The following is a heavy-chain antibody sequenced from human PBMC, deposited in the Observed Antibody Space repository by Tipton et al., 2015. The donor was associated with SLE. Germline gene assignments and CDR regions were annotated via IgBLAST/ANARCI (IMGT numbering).Heavy chain of an antibody. V-gene: IGHV4-39*07. Sequence: TLSLTCTVSGGSISSSSYYWGWIRQPPGKGLEWIGEINHSGSTNYNPSLKSRVTISVDTSKNQFSLKLSSVTAADTAVYYCARDRHYRGNVWFDPWGRGILVTVSS. CDR1: GGSISSSSYY. CDR3: ARDRHYRGNVWFDP. CDR2: INHSGST. D-gene: IGHD5-12*01. J-gene: IGHJ5*02.